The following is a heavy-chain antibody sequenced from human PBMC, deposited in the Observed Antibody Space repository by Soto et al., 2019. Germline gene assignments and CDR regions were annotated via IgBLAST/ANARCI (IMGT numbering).Heavy chain of an antibody. D-gene: IGHD3-16*02. CDR3: TRILAWGSYRSFDY. CDR2: IRSKAYGGTT. CDR1: GFTFGDYA. Sequence: SLRLSCTASGFTFGDYAMSWFRQAPGKGLEWVGFIRSKAYGGTTEYAASVKGRFTISRDDSKSITYLQMNSLKTEDTAVYYCTRILAWGSYRSFDYWGQGTMVTVYS. V-gene: IGHV3-49*03. J-gene: IGHJ4*02.